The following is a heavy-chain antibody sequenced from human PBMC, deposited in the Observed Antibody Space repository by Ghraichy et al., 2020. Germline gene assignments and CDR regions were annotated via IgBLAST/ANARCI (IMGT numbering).Heavy chain of an antibody. CDR3: ARGYCSSTSCYAGGYNWFDP. CDR2: IYHSGST. CDR1: GGSISSGGYS. J-gene: IGHJ5*02. V-gene: IGHV4-30-2*01. D-gene: IGHD2-2*01. Sequence: SHTLSLTCAVSGGSISSGGYSWRWIRQPPGKGLEWIGYIYHSGSTYYNPSLKSRVTISVDRSKNQFSLKLSSVTAADTAVYYCARGYCSSTSCYAGGYNWFDPWGQGTLVTVSS.